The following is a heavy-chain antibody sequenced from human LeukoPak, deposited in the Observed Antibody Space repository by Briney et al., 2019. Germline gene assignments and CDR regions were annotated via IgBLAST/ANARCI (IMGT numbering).Heavy chain of an antibody. CDR3: VRSPACSSGTCYPNWFDP. D-gene: IGHD2-15*01. CDR2: TYPGDSNT. V-gene: IGHV5-51*01. J-gene: IGHJ5*02. CDR1: GYSFTNNW. Sequence: GESLQISCKGSGYSFTNNWIGWVRQMPGKGLEWMGITYPGDSNTRYSPSFQGQVTISADKSISSAYLQWSSLKASDTAMYYCVRSPACSSGTCYPNWFDPWGQGTLVTVSS.